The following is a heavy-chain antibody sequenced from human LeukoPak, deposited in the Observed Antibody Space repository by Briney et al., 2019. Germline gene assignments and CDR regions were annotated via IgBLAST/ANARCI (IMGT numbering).Heavy chain of an antibody. J-gene: IGHJ4*02. CDR2: IIPISGTA. D-gene: IGHD1-26*01. CDR1: GGTFSSYA. Sequence: SVKVSCKASGGTFSSYAISWVRQAPGQGLEWMGGIIPISGTANYAQKFQGRVTITADESTSTAYMELSSLRSEDTAVYYCARGGGSYLMFEHDYWGQGTLVTVSS. CDR3: ARGGGSYLMFEHDY. V-gene: IGHV1-69*13.